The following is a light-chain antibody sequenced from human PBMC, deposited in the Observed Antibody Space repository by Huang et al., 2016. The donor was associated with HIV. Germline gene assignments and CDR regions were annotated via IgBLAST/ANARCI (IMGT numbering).Light chain of an antibody. Sequence: DILMTKSPVTLSVPPGERATLSCRASQHLGSNLAWYQHKPGHPPRRLIYDASTRATGAPAMFSGSGSKTDFNLTIDSLQSENSALYFCQQYNKWPRTFGQGTKLEIK. CDR3: QQYNKWPRT. J-gene: IGKJ1*01. CDR2: DAS. V-gene: IGKV3D-15*01. CDR1: QHLGSN.